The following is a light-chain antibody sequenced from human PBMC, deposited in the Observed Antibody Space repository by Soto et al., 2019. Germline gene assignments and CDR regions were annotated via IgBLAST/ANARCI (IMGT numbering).Light chain of an antibody. CDR1: QSVSSSY. J-gene: IGKJ1*01. Sequence: EIVLTQSPGTLSLSPGERATLSCRASQSVSSSYLAWYQQKPGQAPRLLIYGASSRATGIPDRFSGSGSGTDLTLTISRLEPEDFAVNYCQQYGSSPTFGQGTKVEIK. CDR3: QQYGSSPT. V-gene: IGKV3-20*01. CDR2: GAS.